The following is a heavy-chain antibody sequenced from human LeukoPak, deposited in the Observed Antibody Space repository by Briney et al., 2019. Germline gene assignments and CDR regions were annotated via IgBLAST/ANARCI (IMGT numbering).Heavy chain of an antibody. CDR3: SIVATISGWDYFDY. CDR1: GGSFRGYY. D-gene: IGHD5-12*01. V-gene: IGHV4-34*01. J-gene: IGHJ4*02. Sequence: SETLSLTCAVYGGSFRGYYWSWIRQPPGKGLEWIGEINHSGSTNYNPSLKSRVTISVDTSKNQFSLRLSSVTAADTAVYYCSIVATISGWDYFDYWGQGTLVTVSS. CDR2: INHSGST.